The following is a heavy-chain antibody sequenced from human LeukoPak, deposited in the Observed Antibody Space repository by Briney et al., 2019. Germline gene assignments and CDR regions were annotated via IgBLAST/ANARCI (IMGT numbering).Heavy chain of an antibody. CDR2: IYYTVTT. V-gene: IGHV4-59*01. CDR1: SGSLRSYD. D-gene: IGHD3-3*01. Sequence: SETLSLTCTVSSGSLRSYDRSLIRQPPGTGQESFGDIYYTVTTNYNPSLKRRVSISLDTSKIPLSLKLSSVTAADTAVYYCARSFLTNWSGYLYGMDVWGQGTMVTVSS. CDR3: ARSFLTNWSGYLYGMDV. J-gene: IGHJ6*02.